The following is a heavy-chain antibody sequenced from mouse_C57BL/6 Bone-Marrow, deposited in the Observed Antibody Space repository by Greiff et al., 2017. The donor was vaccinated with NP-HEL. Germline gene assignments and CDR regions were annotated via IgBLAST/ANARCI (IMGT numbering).Heavy chain of an antibody. V-gene: IGHV14-4*01. CDR1: GLNIKDDY. CDR2: IDPENGDT. Sequence: VQLQQSGAELVRPGASVKLSCTASGLNIKDDYMHWVKQRPEQGLEWIGWIDPENGDTEYASKFQGKATITADTSSNTAYLQLSSLTSEDTAVYYCTRSYGYFDVWGTGTTVTVSS. CDR3: TRSYGYFDV. J-gene: IGHJ1*03.